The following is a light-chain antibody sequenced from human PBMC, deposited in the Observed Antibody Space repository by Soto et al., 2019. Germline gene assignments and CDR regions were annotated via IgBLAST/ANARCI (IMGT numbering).Light chain of an antibody. Sequence: DILLTQSPATLSLSPGDRVTINCRASQGISSYLAWYQQKPGQAPRFLIYAASALQSGIPSRFTGSGFGTDFTLTISSLQPEDFATYYCLQLGGWPPTFGEGTKVDIK. CDR3: LQLGGWPPT. CDR1: QGISSY. J-gene: IGKJ4*01. CDR2: AAS. V-gene: IGKV1-9*01.